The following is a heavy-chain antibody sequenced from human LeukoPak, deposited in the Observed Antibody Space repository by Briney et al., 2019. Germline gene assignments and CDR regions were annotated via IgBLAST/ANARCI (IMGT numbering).Heavy chain of an antibody. V-gene: IGHV3-23*01. CDR3: AKDEAYYGDYNY. Sequence: GGSLRLSCAASGFTFSSYAMSWVRQAPGKGLEWVSAIGGSGGSTYYADSAKGRFTISRDNSKNTLYLQMNGLRAEGTAVYYCAKDEAYYGDYNYWGQGTLVTVSS. D-gene: IGHD4-17*01. J-gene: IGHJ4*02. CDR1: GFTFSSYA. CDR2: IGGSGGST.